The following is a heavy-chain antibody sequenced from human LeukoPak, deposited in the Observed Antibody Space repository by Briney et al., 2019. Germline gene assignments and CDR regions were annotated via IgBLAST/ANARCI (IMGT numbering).Heavy chain of an antibody. CDR2: ISDRGSRT. V-gene: IGHV3-23*01. Sequence: GGSLRLPCAVSGITLSNYGMSWVRQAPGKGLEWVAGISDRGSRTNYADSVKCRFTISTDHPKNTLYLHMNSLRAEDTAVYFCAKRGVVIRVILVGFHKEAYYFDSWGQGALVTVSS. CDR1: GITLSNYG. J-gene: IGHJ4*02. CDR3: AKRGVVIRVILVGFHKEAYYFDS. D-gene: IGHD3-22*01.